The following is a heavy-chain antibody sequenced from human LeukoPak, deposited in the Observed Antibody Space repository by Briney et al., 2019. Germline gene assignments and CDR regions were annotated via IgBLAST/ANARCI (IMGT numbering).Heavy chain of an antibody. Sequence: GGSLRLSCAASGFTFNSYAMSWVRQAPGKGLEWVSGINWNGGSTGYADSAKGRFTISRDNAKNSLYLQMNSLRAEDTALYYCARQAAAGRNHYYYYYMDVWGKGTTVTVSS. CDR3: ARQAAAGRNHYYYYYMDV. CDR1: GFTFNSYA. D-gene: IGHD6-13*01. J-gene: IGHJ6*03. CDR2: INWNGGST. V-gene: IGHV3-20*04.